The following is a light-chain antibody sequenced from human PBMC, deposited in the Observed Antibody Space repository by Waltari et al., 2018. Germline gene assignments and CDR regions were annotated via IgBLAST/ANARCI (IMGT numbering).Light chain of an antibody. V-gene: IGKV1-39*01. CDR3: QHSYSTPPFT. Sequence: DIQMTQSPSSLSASVGARVTISCRASQTISIYLNWFQQKPGKAPKLLIAAASSLQSGVPSRFSGSGSGTDFTLTISSLQPEDFATYYCQHSYSTPPFTFGPGTKVDIK. J-gene: IGKJ3*01. CDR1: QTISIY. CDR2: AAS.